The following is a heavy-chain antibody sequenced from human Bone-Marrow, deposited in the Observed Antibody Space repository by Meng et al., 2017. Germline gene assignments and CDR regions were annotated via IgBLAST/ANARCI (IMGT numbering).Heavy chain of an antibody. V-gene: IGHV4-4*02. CDR1: GGSISSSNW. CDR2: IYHSGIT. J-gene: IGHJ4*02. CDR3: ARDPTGGEDHQRV. Sequence: QVLLQESGPGLVKSSGTLSRTCAGVGGSISSSNWWSWVRQPPGKGLEWIGKIYHSGITIYNPSLKSRVTMSVDNSKNQFSLKLNSMTAADTAVYYCARDPTGGEDHQRVWGQGTLVTVSS. D-gene: IGHD1-14*01.